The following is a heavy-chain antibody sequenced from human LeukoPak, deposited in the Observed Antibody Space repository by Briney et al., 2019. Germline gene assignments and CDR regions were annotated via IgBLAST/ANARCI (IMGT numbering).Heavy chain of an antibody. CDR3: AREATMVRGADY. D-gene: IGHD3-10*01. Sequence: GASVKVSCKASGYTFTSYYMHWVRQAPGQGLEWMGIINPSGGSTSYAQKFQGRVTMTRDMSTSTVYMELSSLRSEDTAVYYCAREATMVRGADYWGQGTLVTVSS. CDR1: GYTFTSYY. V-gene: IGHV1-46*01. J-gene: IGHJ4*02. CDR2: INPSGGST.